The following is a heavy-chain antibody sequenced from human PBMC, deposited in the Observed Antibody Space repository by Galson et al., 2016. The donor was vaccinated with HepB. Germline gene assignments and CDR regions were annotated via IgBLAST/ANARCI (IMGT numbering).Heavy chain of an antibody. CDR1: GGIFTSYD. Sequence: SVKVSCKASGGIFTSYDISWVRQAPGQGLEWMGGFIPKFGTPKYSQRFQGRINVTADESTTTAYMELSSLRSEDTAMYYCAADYFESSGYEFWGQGTPVVVSS. D-gene: IGHD3-22*01. V-gene: IGHV1-69*13. CDR3: AADYFESSGYEF. CDR2: FIPKFGTP. J-gene: IGHJ4*02.